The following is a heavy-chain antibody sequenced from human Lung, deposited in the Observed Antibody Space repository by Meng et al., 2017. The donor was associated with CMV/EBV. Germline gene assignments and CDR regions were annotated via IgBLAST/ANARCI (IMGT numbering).Heavy chain of an antibody. CDR2: IRYDGSNK. V-gene: IGHV3-30*02. D-gene: IGHD3-3*01. CDR1: GFSFSSYG. CDR3: AKDDSAYFDFRSGYSTPPAD. Sequence: GGSLRLXCAASGFSFSSYGMQWVRQAPGKGLEWVAFIRYDGSNKYYVDSVKGRFTISRDNSKNMLYLQMNSLRVADTAVYYCAKDDSAYFDFRSGYSTPPADWGQGTXVNGAS. J-gene: IGHJ4*02.